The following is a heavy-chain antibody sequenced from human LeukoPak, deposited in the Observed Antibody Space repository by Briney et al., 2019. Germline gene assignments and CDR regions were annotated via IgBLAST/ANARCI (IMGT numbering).Heavy chain of an antibody. CDR3: ARSGEIKARAPAYYYYCGMDV. V-gene: IGHV1-69*01. Sequence: SVKVSCKASGGTFSSYAISWVRQAPGQGLEWMGGIIPIFGTANYAQKFQGRVTITADESTSTAYMELSSLRSEDTAVYYCARSGEIKARAPAYYYYCGMDVWGKGTTVTVSS. D-gene: IGHD3-10*01. CDR1: GGTFSSYA. CDR2: IIPIFGTA. J-gene: IGHJ6*04.